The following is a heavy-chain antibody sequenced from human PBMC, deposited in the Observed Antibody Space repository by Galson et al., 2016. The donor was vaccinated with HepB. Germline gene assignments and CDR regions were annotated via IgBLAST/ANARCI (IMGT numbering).Heavy chain of an antibody. D-gene: IGHD6-13*01. CDR2: IYRGGST. V-gene: IGHV3-53*01. J-gene: IGHJ1*01. Sequence: SLRLSCAASGFIVSSNDMSWVRQAPGKGLEWVSVIYRGGSTYYSDSVKGRFTISRDNSKNTLYLQLKRLGAEDTAIYYCAVRYSSIWYFQPWGRGTLVSVSS. CDR3: AVRYSSIWYFQP. CDR1: GFIVSSND.